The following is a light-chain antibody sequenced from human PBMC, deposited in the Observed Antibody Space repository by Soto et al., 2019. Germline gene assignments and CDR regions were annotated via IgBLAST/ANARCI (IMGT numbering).Light chain of an antibody. CDR1: SSDVGGYNY. V-gene: IGLV2-14*01. J-gene: IGLJ1*01. Sequence: QSVLTQPASVSGSPGQSITISCTGTSSDVGGYNYVSWYQQHPGKAPKLMIYEVSDRPSGVSNRFSGSKSGNTASLTISGLQAEDEADYYCPSYTTTNTHVFGTGTKVTVL. CDR3: PSYTTTNTHV. CDR2: EVS.